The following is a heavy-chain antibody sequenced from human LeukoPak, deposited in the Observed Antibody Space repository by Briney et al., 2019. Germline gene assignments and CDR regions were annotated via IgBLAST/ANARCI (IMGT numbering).Heavy chain of an antibody. CDR3: AREYGTGTGGDFDY. Sequence: ASVKVSCKASGGTFSSYAISWVRQAPGQGLEWMGGIIPIFGTANYAQKFQGRVTITADESTSTAYMELSSLRSEDTAVYYCAREYGTGTGGDFDYWGQGTLVTASS. CDR2: IIPIFGTA. CDR1: GGTFSSYA. D-gene: IGHD1-1*01. V-gene: IGHV1-69*13. J-gene: IGHJ4*02.